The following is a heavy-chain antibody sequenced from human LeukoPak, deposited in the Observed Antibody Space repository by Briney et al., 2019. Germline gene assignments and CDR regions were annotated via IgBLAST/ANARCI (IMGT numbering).Heavy chain of an antibody. J-gene: IGHJ4*02. CDR1: GGSFSGYY. D-gene: IGHD3-10*01. V-gene: IGHV4-34*01. Sequence: SETLSLTCAVYGGSFSGYYWSWIRQPPGKGLEWIGEINHSGSTNYSPPLKSRVTISVDTSKNQFSLKLSSVTAADTAVYYCARVGADGSGFLFDYWGQGTLVTASS. CDR3: ARVGADGSGFLFDY. CDR2: INHSGST.